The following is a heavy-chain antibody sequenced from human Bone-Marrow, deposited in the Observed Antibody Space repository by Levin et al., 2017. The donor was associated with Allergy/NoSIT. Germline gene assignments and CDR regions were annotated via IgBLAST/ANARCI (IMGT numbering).Heavy chain of an antibody. CDR2: IYTSGST. CDR1: GGSISSYY. V-gene: IGHV4-4*07. Sequence: GSLRLSCTVSGGSISSYYWSWIRQPAGKGLEWIGRIYTSGSTNYNPSLKSRVTMSVDTSKNQFSLKLSSVTAADTAVYYCARDRPSIAVAGTGWFDPWGQGTLVTVSS. J-gene: IGHJ5*02. CDR3: ARDRPSIAVAGTGWFDP. D-gene: IGHD6-19*01.